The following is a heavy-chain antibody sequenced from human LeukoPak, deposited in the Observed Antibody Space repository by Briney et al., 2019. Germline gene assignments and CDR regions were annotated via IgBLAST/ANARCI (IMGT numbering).Heavy chain of an antibody. CDR2: ISAYNGNT. J-gene: IGHJ4*02. CDR3: ARVTLSADFDY. CDR1: GYTFTSYG. V-gene: IGHV1-18*01. Sequence: APVKVSCKASGYTFTSYGISWVRQAPGQGLEWMGWISAYNGNTNYAQKLQGRVTMTTDTSTGTAYMELRSLRSDDTAVYYCARVTLSADFDYWGQGTLVTVSS. D-gene: IGHD1-14*01.